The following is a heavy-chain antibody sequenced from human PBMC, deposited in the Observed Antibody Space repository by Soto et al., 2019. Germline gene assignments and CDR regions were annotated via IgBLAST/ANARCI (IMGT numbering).Heavy chain of an antibody. CDR3: ARVPMVRGVICYFDY. Sequence: SETLSLTCAVSGYSISSGYYCGWIRQPPGKGLEWIGSIYHSGSTYYNPSLKSRVTISVDTSKNQFSLKLSSVTAADTAVYYCARVPMVRGVICYFDYWGQGTLVTVSS. J-gene: IGHJ4*02. D-gene: IGHD3-10*01. CDR2: IYHSGST. CDR1: GYSISSGYY. V-gene: IGHV4-38-2*01.